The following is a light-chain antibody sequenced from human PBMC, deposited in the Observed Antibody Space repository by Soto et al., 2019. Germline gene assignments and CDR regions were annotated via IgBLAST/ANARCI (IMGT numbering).Light chain of an antibody. Sequence: VVTQSPATLSVFPGETATLSCRASQSVSSDLAWYQQRPGQAPRLLIYGASTRATGIPARFRGSGSGTEFRLTISSLQSEDFVTYSCQQYNTSNPQMDFGRGT. CDR1: QSVSSD. CDR3: QQYNTSNPQMD. V-gene: IGKV3-15*01. CDR2: GAS. J-gene: IGKJ1*01.